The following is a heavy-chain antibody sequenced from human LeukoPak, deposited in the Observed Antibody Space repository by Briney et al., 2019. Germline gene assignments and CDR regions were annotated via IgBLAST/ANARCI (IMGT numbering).Heavy chain of an antibody. CDR1: GYTFTGNH. J-gene: IGHJ4*02. CDR3: ARYCTRTSCYVEQSGYDTFDS. V-gene: IGHV1-2*02. CDR2: INPHSGDT. Sequence: GASFKVACKASGYTFTGNHTYWVREAPGQGLEWMGWINPHSGDTDYSENFQGRVTMTRDTSINTAYMELSGLRSDDTAVYYCARYCTRTSCYVEQSGYDTFDSWGQGTLVSVSS. D-gene: IGHD2-2*01.